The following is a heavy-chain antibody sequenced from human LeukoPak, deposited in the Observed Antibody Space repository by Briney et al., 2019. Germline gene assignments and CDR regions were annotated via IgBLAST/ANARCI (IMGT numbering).Heavy chain of an antibody. Sequence: SVKVSCKASGGTFSSYAISWVRQAPGQGLEWMGGIIPIFGTANYAQKFQGRVTITADESTSTAYMELSSLRSEDTAVYYCASVLRFSEWPVHYWGQGTLVTVSS. CDR1: GGTFSSYA. CDR2: IIPIFGTA. V-gene: IGHV1-69*01. CDR3: ASVLRFSEWPVHY. J-gene: IGHJ4*02. D-gene: IGHD3-3*01.